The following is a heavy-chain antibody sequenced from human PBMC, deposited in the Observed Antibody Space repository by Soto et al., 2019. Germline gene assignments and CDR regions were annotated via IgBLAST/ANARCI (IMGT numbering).Heavy chain of an antibody. CDR2: IYHSGRT. CDR1: GYSITNGYF. V-gene: IGHV4-38-2*01. D-gene: IGHD2-21*01. J-gene: IGHJ4*02. Sequence: SETLSLTCDVSGYSITNGYFWAWIRQPPGKGLEWIGSIYHSGRTYYNPSLKSRLTISVDTPKNQFSLKLSSVTAADTAMYYCARRVVAYTGFDYCGQGTLVTVYS. CDR3: ARRVVAYTGFDY.